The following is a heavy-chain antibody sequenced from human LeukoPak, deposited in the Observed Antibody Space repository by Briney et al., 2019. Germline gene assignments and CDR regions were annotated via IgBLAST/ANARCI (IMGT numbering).Heavy chain of an antibody. CDR2: IYYSGST. V-gene: IGHV4-31*03. Sequence: SQTLSLTCTVSAGSIRSAGYYWGWIRQRPGKGMEWIGFIYYSGSTYYNSSLKSRVTISVDTSRNQFSLQLISVTAADTAIYFCARAGFFGGMDVLGQGTTVTVSS. J-gene: IGHJ6*02. CDR3: ARAGFFGGMDV. CDR1: AGSIRSAGYY. D-gene: IGHD3-3*01.